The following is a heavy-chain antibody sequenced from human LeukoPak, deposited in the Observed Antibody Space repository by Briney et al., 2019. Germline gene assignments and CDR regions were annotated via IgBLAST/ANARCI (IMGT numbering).Heavy chain of an antibody. CDR3: ARRRYFDGSGYLE. V-gene: IGHV4-39*01. D-gene: IGHD3-22*01. Sequence: SETLSLTCTVSGGSISSSSYYWGWIRQPPGKGLEWIGSIYYSGRTYYSPSLRSRVTMSVDPSNNQFSLTLRSVTAADTALYYCARRRYFDGSGYLEWGQGTLLSVSS. J-gene: IGHJ1*01. CDR2: IYYSGRT. CDR1: GGSISSSSYY.